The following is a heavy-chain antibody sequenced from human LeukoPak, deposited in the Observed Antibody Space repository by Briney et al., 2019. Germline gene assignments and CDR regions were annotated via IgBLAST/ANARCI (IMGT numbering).Heavy chain of an antibody. CDR1: GGSFSGYY. Sequence: KSSETLSLTCAVYGGSFSGYYWSWIRQPPGKGLEWIGEINHSGSTNYNPSLKSRVTISVDTSKNQFSLKPSSVTAADTAVYYCARGRPKRVLRDIVVVVAARYYFDYWGQGTLVTVSS. V-gene: IGHV4-34*01. CDR3: ARGRPKRVLRDIVVVVAARYYFDY. J-gene: IGHJ4*02. CDR2: INHSGST. D-gene: IGHD2-15*01.